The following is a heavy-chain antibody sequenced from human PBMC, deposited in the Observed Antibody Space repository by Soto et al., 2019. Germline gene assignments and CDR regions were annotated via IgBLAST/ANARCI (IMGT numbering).Heavy chain of an antibody. CDR1: GFTFSRYG. Sequence: GGSLRLSCAASGFTFSRYGMHWVRQAPGKGLEWVAVISYGGSNKYYADSVKGRFTISRDNSKNTLYLQMNNLRAEDTAVYYCAKDNCISTSCYRLYNWFDPWGQGT. CDR2: ISYGGSNK. D-gene: IGHD2-2*01. V-gene: IGHV3-30*18. CDR3: AKDNCISTSCYRLYNWFDP. J-gene: IGHJ5*02.